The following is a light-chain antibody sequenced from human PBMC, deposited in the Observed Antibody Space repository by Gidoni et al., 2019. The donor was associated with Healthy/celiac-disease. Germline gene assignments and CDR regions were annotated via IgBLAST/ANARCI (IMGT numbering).Light chain of an antibody. CDR1: QSISSY. CDR3: QQSYSTPRT. Sequence: DIQMTQSPSSLSASVGDRVTITCRASQSISSYLNWYQQKPGKAPKLLIYAASSLQSGVPSRFSGSGSATDFTLTISSLQPEDFATYYCQQSYSTPRTFGQGTKPEIK. J-gene: IGKJ2*01. CDR2: AAS. V-gene: IGKV1-39*01.